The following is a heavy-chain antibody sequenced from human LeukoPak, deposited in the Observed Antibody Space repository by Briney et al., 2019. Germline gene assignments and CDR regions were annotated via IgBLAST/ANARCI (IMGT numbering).Heavy chain of an antibody. D-gene: IGHD2-2*01. CDR1: GGTFRSYA. V-gene: IGHV1-69*06. J-gene: IGHJ5*02. CDR3: ARGYCSSTSYYRQNWFDP. Sequence: SVKASCKAPGGTFRSYAISWVRKAPGQGREWMGGIIPIFGTANYAQKFQGRVTITADKSTSTAYLELSSLRSEDTAVYYCARGYCSSTSYYRQNWFDPWGQGTLVTVSS. CDR2: IIPIFGTA.